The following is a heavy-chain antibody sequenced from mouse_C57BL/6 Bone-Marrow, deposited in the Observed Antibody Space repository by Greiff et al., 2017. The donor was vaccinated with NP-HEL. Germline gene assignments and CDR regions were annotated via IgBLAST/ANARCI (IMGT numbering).Heavy chain of an antibody. J-gene: IGHJ4*01. Sequence: QVQLQQSGAELVRPGASVTLSCKASGYTFTDYEMHWVKQTPVHGLEWIGAIDPETGGTAYNQKFKGKAILTADKSSSPAYMELRSLTSEDSAVYYCTRPYYYGSTYYYAMDYWGQGTSVTVSS. V-gene: IGHV1-15*01. D-gene: IGHD1-1*01. CDR1: GYTFTDYE. CDR3: TRPYYYGSTYYYAMDY. CDR2: IDPETGGT.